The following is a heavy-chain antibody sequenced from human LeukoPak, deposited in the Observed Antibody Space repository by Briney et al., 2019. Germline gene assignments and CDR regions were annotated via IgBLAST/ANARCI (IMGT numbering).Heavy chain of an antibody. CDR1: GYTFINYV. Sequence: ASVKVSCRASGYTFINYVINWVRQAPGQGLEWMGWISAYNGNTNYAQKLQGRVTMTTDTSTSTAYMELRSLRSDEKAVYYCARYCSGGSCYSHLYYYYGMDVWGKGTTVTVSS. J-gene: IGHJ6*04. V-gene: IGHV1-18*04. D-gene: IGHD2-15*01. CDR3: ARYCSGGSCYSHLYYYYGMDV. CDR2: ISAYNGNT.